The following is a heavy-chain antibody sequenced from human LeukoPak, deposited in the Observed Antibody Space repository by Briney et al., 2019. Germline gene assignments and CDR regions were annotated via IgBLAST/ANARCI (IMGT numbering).Heavy chain of an antibody. J-gene: IGHJ3*02. V-gene: IGHV3-23*01. Sequence: GGSLRLSCAASGFTFSTYAMSWVRQAPGKGLEWVAAISGGIMINTYYTDSVKGRFTISRDNSKNTLYLQMNSLRDDDTAVYYCAKDPVVGAPHVFDIWGQETMVTVSS. CDR3: AKDPVVGAPHVFDI. CDR1: GFTFSTYA. CDR2: ISGGIMINT. D-gene: IGHD3-16*02.